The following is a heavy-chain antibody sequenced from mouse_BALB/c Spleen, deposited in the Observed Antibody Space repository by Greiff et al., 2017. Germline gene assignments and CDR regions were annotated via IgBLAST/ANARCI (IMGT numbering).Heavy chain of an antibody. CDR2: ISSGSSTI. CDR1: GFTFSSFG. D-gene: IGHD1-2*01. J-gene: IGHJ3*01. CDR3: ARDYGYFAY. Sequence: EVKLVESGGGLVQPGGSRKLSCAASGFTFSSFGMHWVRQAPEKGLEWVAYISSGSSTIYYADTVKGRFTISRDNPKNTLFLQMTSLRSEDTAMYYCARDYGYFAYWGQGTLVTVSA. V-gene: IGHV5-17*02.